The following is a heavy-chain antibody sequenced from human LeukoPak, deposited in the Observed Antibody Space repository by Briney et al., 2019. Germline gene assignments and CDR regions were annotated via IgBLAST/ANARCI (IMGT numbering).Heavy chain of an antibody. Sequence: GGSLRLSCAASGFTVSNNYMSWVRQAPGKGLEWVSVIYSGGSTYYADSVKGRFTISRDNAKNSLYLQMNSLRAEDTALYYCAKARGIVGANPDYWGQGTLVTVSS. CDR1: GFTVSNNY. CDR2: IYSGGST. D-gene: IGHD1-26*01. J-gene: IGHJ4*02. CDR3: AKARGIVGANPDY. V-gene: IGHV3-53*05.